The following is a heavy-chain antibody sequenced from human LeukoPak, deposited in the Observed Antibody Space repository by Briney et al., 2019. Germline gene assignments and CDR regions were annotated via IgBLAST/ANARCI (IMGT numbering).Heavy chain of an antibody. CDR1: GFTVSSNY. CDR3: ARAYCGGDCPLWY. D-gene: IGHD2-21*02. V-gene: IGHV3-53*01. Sequence: PGGSLRLPCAASGFTVSSNYMNWVRQAPGKGLEWVSVIYSGGSTYCADSVKGRFTISRDNSKNTLYLQMNSLRAEDTAVYYCARAYCGGDCPLWYWGQGTLVTVSS. CDR2: IYSGGST. J-gene: IGHJ4*02.